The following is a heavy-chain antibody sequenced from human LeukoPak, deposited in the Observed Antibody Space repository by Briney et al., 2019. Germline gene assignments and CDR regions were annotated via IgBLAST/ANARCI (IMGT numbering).Heavy chain of an antibody. D-gene: IGHD4-17*01. V-gene: IGHV4-30-4*08. CDR1: GGSISSYY. Sequence: PSETLSLTCTVSGGSISSYYWSWIRQPPGKGLEWIGYIYYSGSTYYNPSHKSRVTISVDTSKNQFSLKLSSVTAADTAVYYCARGHYGDYVGSMDVWGQGTTVTVSS. J-gene: IGHJ6*02. CDR3: ARGHYGDYVGSMDV. CDR2: IYYSGST.